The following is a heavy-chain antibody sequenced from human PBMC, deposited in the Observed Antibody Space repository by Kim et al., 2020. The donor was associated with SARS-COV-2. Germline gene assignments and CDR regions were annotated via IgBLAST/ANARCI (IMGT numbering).Heavy chain of an antibody. CDR3: ARENPSYVSDI. V-gene: IGHV3-30*07. J-gene: IGHJ3*02. D-gene: IGHD6-6*01. Sequence: YLADSVKGRFTIYKDNSKNTLYLQMNSLRAEDTAVYYCARENPSYVSDIWGQGTMVTVSS.